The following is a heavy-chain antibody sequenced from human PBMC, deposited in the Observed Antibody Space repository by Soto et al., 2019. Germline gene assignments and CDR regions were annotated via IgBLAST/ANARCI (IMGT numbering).Heavy chain of an antibody. D-gene: IGHD6-13*01. CDR3: ATWQQTTPYCMDV. J-gene: IGHJ6*02. CDR2: IIPIFGTA. Sequence: ASVKVSCKASGGTFSSYAISWVRQAPGQGLEWMGGIIPIFGTANYAQKFQGRVTITADESTSTAYMELSSLRSEDTAVYYCATWQQTTPYCMDVWGQGTTVTVSS. V-gene: IGHV1-69*13. CDR1: GGTFSSYA.